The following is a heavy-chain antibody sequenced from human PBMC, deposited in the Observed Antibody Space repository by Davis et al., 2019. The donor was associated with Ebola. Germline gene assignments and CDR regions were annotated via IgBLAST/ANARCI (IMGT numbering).Heavy chain of an antibody. D-gene: IGHD4-11*01. V-gene: IGHV3-74*01. CDR2: INPDGSFT. CDR3: ARGGTTVNTPLDY. J-gene: IGHJ4*02. Sequence: PGGSLRLSCAASGFTFSRYWMHWVRQAPGKGLVWVSRINPDGSFTDYADSVKGRFSISRDSTSNTLYLQMNSLRAEDTAVYYCARGGTTVNTPLDYWGQGTLVTVSS. CDR1: GFTFSRYW.